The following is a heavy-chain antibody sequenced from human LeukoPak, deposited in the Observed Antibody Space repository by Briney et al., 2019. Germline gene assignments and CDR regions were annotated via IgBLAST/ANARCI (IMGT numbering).Heavy chain of an antibody. CDR3: ARDYGSGSYYRRLFAFDI. Sequence: SETLSRNCTVSGGSISSYYWSWIRQPAGKGLEWIGRIYTSGSTNYNPSLKSRVTMSVDTSKNQFSLKLSSVTAADTAVYYCARDYGSGSYYRRLFAFDIWGQGTMVTVSS. CDR2: IYTSGST. D-gene: IGHD3-10*01. V-gene: IGHV4-4*07. J-gene: IGHJ3*02. CDR1: GGSISSYY.